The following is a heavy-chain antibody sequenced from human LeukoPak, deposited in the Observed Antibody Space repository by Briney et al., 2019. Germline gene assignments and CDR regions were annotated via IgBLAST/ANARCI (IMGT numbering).Heavy chain of an antibody. D-gene: IGHD5-12*01. CDR2: IYYSGST. V-gene: IGHV4-39*01. CDR1: GGSISSSSYY. Sequence: SETLSLTCTVSGGSISSSSYYWGWIRQPPGKGLEWIGSIYYSGSTYYNPSLKSRVTISVDTSKNQFSLKLSFVTAADTAVYYCARGGVSGYDSDYWGQGTLVTVSS. J-gene: IGHJ4*02. CDR3: ARGGVSGYDSDY.